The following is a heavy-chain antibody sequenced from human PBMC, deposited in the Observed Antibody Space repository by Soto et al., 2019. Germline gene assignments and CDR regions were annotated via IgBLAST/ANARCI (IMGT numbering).Heavy chain of an antibody. Sequence: QLQLQESGPRLVKPSETLSLICSVSGASITSGNYYWAWIRQPPGKGLEWIGSMYYRGTTHYNSSLETRVSISADKAKNQISLNLNSVTAADTAIYFCARHPSLYRHLEFWGQGILVTVSS. D-gene: IGHD4-4*01. J-gene: IGHJ4*02. CDR2: MYYRGTT. CDR3: ARHPSLYRHLEF. CDR1: GASITSGNYY. V-gene: IGHV4-39*01.